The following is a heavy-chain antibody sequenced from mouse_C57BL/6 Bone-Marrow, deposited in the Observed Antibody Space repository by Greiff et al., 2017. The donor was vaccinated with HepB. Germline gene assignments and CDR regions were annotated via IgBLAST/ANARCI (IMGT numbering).Heavy chain of an antibody. CDR1: GFTFSDYY. J-gene: IGHJ3*01. CDR3: ARPTAQATGFAY. V-gene: IGHV5-12*01. Sequence: DVMLVESGGGLVQPGGSLKLSCAASGFTFSDYYMYWVRQTPEKRLEWVAYISNGGGSTYYPDTVKGRFTISRDNAKNTLYLQMSRLKSEDTAMYYCARPTAQATGFAYWGQGTLVTVSA. CDR2: ISNGGGST. D-gene: IGHD3-2*02.